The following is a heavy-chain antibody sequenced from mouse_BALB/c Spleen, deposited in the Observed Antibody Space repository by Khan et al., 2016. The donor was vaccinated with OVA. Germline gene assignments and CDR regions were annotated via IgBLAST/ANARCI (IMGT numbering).Heavy chain of an antibody. D-gene: IGHD2-3*01. J-gene: IGHJ3*01. CDR3: ARAGVYDGYSALFAY. CDR1: GYTFTSYW. CDR2: INPITGYT. V-gene: IGHV1-7*01. Sequence: QVQLQQSGAELAKPGASVKMSCKASGYTFTSYWIHWVKQRPGQGLEWIGYINPITGYTDYNQKFKDKATLTADKSSSTAYMQMSSLTAEDSAAYYCARAGVYDGYSALFAYWGQGTLVAVSS.